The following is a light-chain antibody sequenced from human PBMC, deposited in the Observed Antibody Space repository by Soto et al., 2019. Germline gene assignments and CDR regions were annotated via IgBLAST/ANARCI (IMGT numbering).Light chain of an antibody. CDR1: SGDVGGYNY. Sequence: QSALTQPPSASGSPGQSVTISCSGTSGDVGGYNYVSWYQQHPGTAPKLVIYEVSERPSAVPDRFSGSKSGNTASLTVSGLQADDEADYYCSSYAGNNIVVFGGGTKVTVL. J-gene: IGLJ2*01. V-gene: IGLV2-8*01. CDR3: SSYAGNNIVV. CDR2: EVS.